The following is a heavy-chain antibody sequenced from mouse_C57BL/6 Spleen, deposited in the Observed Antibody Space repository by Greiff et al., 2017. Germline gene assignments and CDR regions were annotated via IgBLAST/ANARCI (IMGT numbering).Heavy chain of an antibody. V-gene: IGHV1-62-2*01. Sequence: QVQLKESGAELVKPGASVKLSCKASGYTFTEYTIHWVQQRSGQGLEWIGWFYPGSGSIKYNEKFKDKATLTADKSSSTVYMELSRLTSEDSAVYFCARHEPYYYGSSPYAMDYWGQGTSVTVSS. CDR3: ARHEPYYYGSSPYAMDY. J-gene: IGHJ4*01. D-gene: IGHD1-1*01. CDR2: FYPGSGSI. CDR1: GYTFTEYT.